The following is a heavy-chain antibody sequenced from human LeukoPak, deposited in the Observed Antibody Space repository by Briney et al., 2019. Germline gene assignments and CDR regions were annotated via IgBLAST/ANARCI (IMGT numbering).Heavy chain of an antibody. CDR2: IESNGLT. CDR1: GFTFSSYW. V-gene: IGHV3-74*01. D-gene: IGHD3-10*01. CDR3: AKAATYFDGSVTYDWFES. J-gene: IGHJ5*01. Sequence: PGGSLRLSCEASGFTFSSYWMHWVRQIPGKGLMWVSRIESNGLTLYADSVRDRFTISRDNGKNTIYLQMNSLRVDDTAIYYCAKAATYFDGSVTYDWFESWGQGTLVTVSS.